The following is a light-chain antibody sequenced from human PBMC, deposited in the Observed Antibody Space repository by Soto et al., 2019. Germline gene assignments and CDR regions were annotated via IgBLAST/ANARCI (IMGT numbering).Light chain of an antibody. CDR3: QLYDNSPPYI. J-gene: IGKJ2*01. CDR2: GAS. CDR1: QSVRSSY. V-gene: IGKV3-20*01. Sequence: EIGLTQSQGALSLSPGERVTLSCRASQSVRSSYLDWYQQKPGQAPRLLIYGASTRAAGIPDRSSASGSGTDFTLTITRLEPEDFAEYYCQLYDNSPPYIFGRGTKLEIK.